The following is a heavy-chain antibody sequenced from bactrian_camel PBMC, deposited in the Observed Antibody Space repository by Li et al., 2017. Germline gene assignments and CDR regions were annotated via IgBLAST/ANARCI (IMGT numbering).Heavy chain of an antibody. J-gene: IGHJ4*01. CDR1: GFSFSSYY. V-gene: IGHV3S6*01. D-gene: IGHD8*01. CDR2: IVGSGSAT. Sequence: HVQLVESGGGSVQPGGSLRLSCVASGFSFSSYYMDWVRQAPGKGLEWTSIIVGSGSATYYADSVKGRFTITRDYAKNTFDLQMDSLKPEDTGVYYCVRSRVLSESNCHGDYWGQGTQVTVS. CDR3: VRSRVLSESNCHGDY.